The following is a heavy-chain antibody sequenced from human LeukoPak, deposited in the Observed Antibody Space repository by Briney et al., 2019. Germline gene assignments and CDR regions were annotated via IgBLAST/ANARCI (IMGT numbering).Heavy chain of an antibody. Sequence: PGGSLRLSCAASGFTFSSYAMSWFRQAPGKGLEWVSAISGSGGSTYYADSVKGRFTISRDNSKNTLYLQMNSLRAEDTAVYYCAKNGYDFWSGRPEHFDYWGQGTLVTVSS. CDR3: AKNGYDFWSGRPEHFDY. D-gene: IGHD3-3*01. CDR1: GFTFSSYA. J-gene: IGHJ4*02. CDR2: ISGSGGST. V-gene: IGHV3-23*01.